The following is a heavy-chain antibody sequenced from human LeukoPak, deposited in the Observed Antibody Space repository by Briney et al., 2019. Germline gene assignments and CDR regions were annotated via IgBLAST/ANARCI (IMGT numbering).Heavy chain of an antibody. CDR3: ARACRMSSSSSDY. CDR1: GFTCSSYG. V-gene: IGHV3-33*01. J-gene: IGHJ4*02. D-gene: IGHD6-6*01. Sequence: GGSLRLSCAASGFTCSSYGMHWVCQAPGKGLEGVAVIWYDGSNKYYADSVKGRFTISRDNSKNTLYLQMNSLRAEDTAVYYCARACRMSSSSSDYRGQGTLVTVSS. CDR2: IWYDGSNK.